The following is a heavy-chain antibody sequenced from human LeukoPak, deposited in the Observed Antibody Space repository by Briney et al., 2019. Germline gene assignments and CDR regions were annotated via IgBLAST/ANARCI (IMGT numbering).Heavy chain of an antibody. CDR2: ISGSGDNT. CDR1: GFTFSGFA. V-gene: IGHV3-23*01. CDR3: AKMKGHPLPKYYMDV. J-gene: IGHJ6*01. D-gene: IGHD1-26*01. Sequence: GSLRLSCAASGFTFSGFAMRWVRRTPGTGLEWVSGISGSGDNTLYADSVKGRFTISRDNSKNTLYLELNSLRAEDTAIYYCAKMKGHPLPKYYMDVWGQGTTVTVSS.